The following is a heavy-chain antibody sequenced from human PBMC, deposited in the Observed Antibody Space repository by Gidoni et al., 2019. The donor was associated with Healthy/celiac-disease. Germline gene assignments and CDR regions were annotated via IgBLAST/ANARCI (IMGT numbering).Heavy chain of an antibody. Sequence: QVQLVQSGAVVHKPGASVKVSCKASGYTFTGYYMHWVRQAPGQGLEWMGWINPNSGGTNYAQKFQGRVTMTRDTSISTAYMELSRLRSDDTAVYYCARGPSDYYDSSGYFADYWGQGTLVTVSS. CDR1: GYTFTGYY. V-gene: IGHV1-2*02. CDR3: ARGPSDYYDSSGYFADY. CDR2: INPNSGGT. D-gene: IGHD3-22*01. J-gene: IGHJ4*02.